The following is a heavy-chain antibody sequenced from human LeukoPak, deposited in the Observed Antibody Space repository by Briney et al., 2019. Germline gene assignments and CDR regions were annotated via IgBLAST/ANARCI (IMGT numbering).Heavy chain of an antibody. CDR2: ISYGGST. D-gene: IGHD2/OR15-2a*01. J-gene: IGHJ3*02. Sequence: SETLSLTCTVSGDSMTSMRRYSWSWIRQAPGKGLEWIGSISYGGSTNYNPSLKSRVAISVDTSQNQFSLKLMSVTAADTAVYSYARDWGIRTTEYNAFDMWGRGTMVTVSS. CDR3: ARDWGIRTTEYNAFDM. CDR1: GDSMTSMRRYS. V-gene: IGHV4-59*12.